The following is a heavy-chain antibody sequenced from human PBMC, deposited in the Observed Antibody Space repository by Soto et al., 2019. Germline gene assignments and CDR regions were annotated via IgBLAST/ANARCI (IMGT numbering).Heavy chain of an antibody. CDR1: GYTFTSYY. CDR2: INPSGGST. J-gene: IGHJ4*02. V-gene: IGHV1-46*03. CDR3: ARDLTQYDILTGYCDY. D-gene: IGHD3-9*01. Sequence: ASVKVSCKASGYTFTSYYMHWVRQAPGQGLEWMGIINPSGGSTSYAQKFQGRVTMTRDTSTSTVYMELSSLRSEDTAVYYCARDLTQYDILTGYCDYWGQGTLVTVSS.